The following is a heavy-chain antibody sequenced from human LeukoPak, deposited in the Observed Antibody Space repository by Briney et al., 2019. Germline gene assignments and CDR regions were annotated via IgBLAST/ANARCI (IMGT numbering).Heavy chain of an antibody. D-gene: IGHD3-10*01. J-gene: IGHJ4*02. V-gene: IGHV3-48*04. Sequence: PGGSLRLSCAASGFPFSSYSMNWVRRAPGKGLEWVSYISSSGSTIYYADSVKGRFTISRDNAKNSLYLQMNSLRAEDTAVYYCARYYYGSGSPFDYWGQGTLVTVSS. CDR1: GFPFSSYS. CDR2: ISSSGSTI. CDR3: ARYYYGSGSPFDY.